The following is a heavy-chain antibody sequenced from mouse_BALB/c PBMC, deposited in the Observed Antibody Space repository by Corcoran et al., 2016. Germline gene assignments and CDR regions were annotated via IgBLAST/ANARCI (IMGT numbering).Heavy chain of an antibody. CDR1: GYTFSSYW. V-gene: IGHV1-9*01. CDR2: ILPGSGST. Sequence: QVQLQQSGAELMKPGASVKISCKATGYTFSSYWIEWIKQRPGHGLEWIGEILPGSGSTNYNEKFKGKATFTADTSSNTAYMQLSSLTSEDSAVYYCAGGGSQGYFDVWGAGTTVTVSS. CDR3: AGGGSQGYFDV. J-gene: IGHJ1*01.